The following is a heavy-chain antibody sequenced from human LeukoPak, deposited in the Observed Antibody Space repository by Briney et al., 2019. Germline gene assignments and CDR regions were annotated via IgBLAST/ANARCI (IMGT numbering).Heavy chain of an antibody. J-gene: IGHJ5*02. D-gene: IGHD3-10*01. Sequence: ASVKVSCKASGYTFTSYGISWVRQAPGQGLEWMGWINPNSGGTNYAQKFQGRVTMTRDTSISTAYMELSMLRSDDTAVYYCAREGDYYGSGSYYNAIRFDPWGQGTLVTVSS. CDR3: AREGDYYGSGSYYNAIRFDP. V-gene: IGHV1-2*02. CDR2: INPNSGGT. CDR1: GYTFTSYG.